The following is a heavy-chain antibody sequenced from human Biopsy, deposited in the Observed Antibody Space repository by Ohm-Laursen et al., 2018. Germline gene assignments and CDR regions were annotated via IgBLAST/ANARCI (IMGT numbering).Heavy chain of an antibody. V-gene: IGHV4-59*01. CDR1: GGSISRDY. CDR3: ARATNSTGWPYYYFYGMDV. D-gene: IGHD2/OR15-2a*01. Sequence: SETLSLTCTVSGGSISRDYWSWIRQTPGKGLEWIGYIYYSGSTNYNPSLKSQVTISVDTSKNQFSLRLNSVTAADTAVYYCARATNSTGWPYYYFYGMDVWGQGTTVTVSS. CDR2: IYYSGST. J-gene: IGHJ6*02.